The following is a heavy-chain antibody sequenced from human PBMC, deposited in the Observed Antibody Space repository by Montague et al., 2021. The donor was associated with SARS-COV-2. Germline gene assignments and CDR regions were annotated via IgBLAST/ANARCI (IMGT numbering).Heavy chain of an antibody. D-gene: IGHD3-10*01. CDR2: IYPSGNT. CDR3: ARGRSRSYYYYSGTYTWGGYGMDV. Sequence: SETLSLTCTVSGGSISNYYWSWIRQPAGKGLEWIGRIYPSGNTNYNPSLKNRVTMSVDTSKNQFSLKLSSVTAADTAVYYCARGRSRSYYYYSGTYTWGGYGMDVWGQGTTVTVSS. CDR1: GGSISNYY. J-gene: IGHJ6*02. V-gene: IGHV4-4*07.